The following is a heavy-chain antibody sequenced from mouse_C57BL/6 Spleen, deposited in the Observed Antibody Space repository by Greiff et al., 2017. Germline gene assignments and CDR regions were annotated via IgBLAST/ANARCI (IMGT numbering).Heavy chain of an antibody. CDR1: GYSITSGYY. Sequence: EVHLVESGPGLVKPSQSLSLTCSVTGYSITSGYYWNWIRQFPGNKLEWMGYLSYDGSNNYNPSLKNRISITRDTSKNQFFLKLNSVTTEDTATYYCARANWDAMDYWGQGTSVTVSS. J-gene: IGHJ4*01. V-gene: IGHV3-6*01. CDR3: ARANWDAMDY. CDR2: LSYDGSN. D-gene: IGHD4-1*01.